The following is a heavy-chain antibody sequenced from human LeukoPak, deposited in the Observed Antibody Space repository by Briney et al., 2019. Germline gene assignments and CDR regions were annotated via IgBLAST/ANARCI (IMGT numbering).Heavy chain of an antibody. CDR1: GYTLTELS. CDR3: ATGYLVTAGLMDV. Sequence: GASVKVSCKVSGYTLTELSMFWVRQAPGKGLERMGSFDPEDGKTVYAQKFQGRVTMTEDTSTDTAYMELSSLRSEDTAVYYCATGYLVTAGLMDVWGQGTTVTVSS. V-gene: IGHV1-24*01. D-gene: IGHD6-13*01. CDR2: FDPEDGKT. J-gene: IGHJ6*02.